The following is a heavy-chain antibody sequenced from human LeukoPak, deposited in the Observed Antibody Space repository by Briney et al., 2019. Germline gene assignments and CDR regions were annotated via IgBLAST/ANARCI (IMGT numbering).Heavy chain of an antibody. V-gene: IGHV3-30*18. CDR2: ISYDGSNK. CDR3: AKDLSRHYYGSGNDY. Sequence: PGGSLRLSCAASGFTFSSYGMHWVRQAPGKGLEWVAVISYDGSNKYYADSVKGRFTISRDNSRNTLYLQMNSLRAEDTAVYYCAKDLSRHYYGSGNDYWGQGTLVTVSS. CDR1: GFTFSSYG. J-gene: IGHJ4*02. D-gene: IGHD3-10*01.